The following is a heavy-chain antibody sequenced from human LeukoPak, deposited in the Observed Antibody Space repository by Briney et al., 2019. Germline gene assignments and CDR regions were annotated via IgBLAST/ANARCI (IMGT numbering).Heavy chain of an antibody. V-gene: IGHV3-9*01. CDR1: GFTFDDYA. J-gene: IGHJ4*02. D-gene: IGHD5-18*01. Sequence: GGSLRLSCAASGFTFDDYAMHWVRQAPGKGLEWVSDISWNSGSIGYADSVKGRFTISRDNAKNSLYLQMNSLRAEDTALYYCAKGKALNTAMVHWGQGTLVTVSS. CDR2: ISWNSGSI. CDR3: AKGKALNTAMVH.